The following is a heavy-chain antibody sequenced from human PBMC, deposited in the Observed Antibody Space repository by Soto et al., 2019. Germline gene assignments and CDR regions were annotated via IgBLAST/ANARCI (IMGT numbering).Heavy chain of an antibody. CDR2: IIPIFGTA. CDR1: GGTFSSYA. Sequence: QVQLVQSGAEVKKPGSSVKVSCKASGGTFSSYAISWVRQAPGQGLEWMGGIIPIFGTANYAQKFQGRVTITADESTSTAYMELSSLRSEDKAVYYCARGPDYYDSSGYSNFEYWGQGTLVTVSS. V-gene: IGHV1-69*01. D-gene: IGHD3-22*01. J-gene: IGHJ4*02. CDR3: ARGPDYYDSSGYSNFEY.